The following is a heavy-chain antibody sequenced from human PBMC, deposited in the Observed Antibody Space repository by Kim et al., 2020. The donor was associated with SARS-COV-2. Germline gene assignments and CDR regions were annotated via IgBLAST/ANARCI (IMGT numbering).Heavy chain of an antibody. V-gene: IGHV4-34*01. Sequence: SETLSLTCAVYGGSFSGYYWSWIRQPPGKGLEWIGEINHSGSTNYNPSLKSRVTISVDTSKNQFSLKLSSVTAADTAVYYCARGRVPGVGSGWYGGPRYYGMDVWGQGTTVTVSS. D-gene: IGHD6-19*01. CDR1: GGSFSGYY. CDR3: ARGRVPGVGSGWYGGPRYYGMDV. J-gene: IGHJ6*02. CDR2: INHSGST.